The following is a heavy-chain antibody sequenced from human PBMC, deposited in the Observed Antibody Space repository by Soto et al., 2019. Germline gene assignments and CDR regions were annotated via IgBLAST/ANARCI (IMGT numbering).Heavy chain of an antibody. Sequence: SETLSLTCTVSGGSISSYYWSWIRQPPGKGLEWIGYIYYSGSTNYNPSLKSRVTISVDTSKNQFSLKLSSVTAADTAVYYCAREGVLGTTLDYWGQGTMVTVSS. V-gene: IGHV4-59*01. D-gene: IGHD1-1*01. CDR2: IYYSGST. CDR1: GGSISSYY. J-gene: IGHJ4*02. CDR3: AREGVLGTTLDY.